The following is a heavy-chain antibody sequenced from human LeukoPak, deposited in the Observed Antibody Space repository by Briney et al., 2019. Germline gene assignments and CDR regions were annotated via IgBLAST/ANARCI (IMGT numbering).Heavy chain of an antibody. J-gene: IGHJ4*02. D-gene: IGHD6-13*01. CDR2: INHSGST. CDR1: GGSFSGYY. V-gene: IGHV4-34*01. Sequence: SETLSLTCAFYGGSFSGYYWSWIRQPPGKGLEWIGEINHSGSTNYNPSLKSRVTISVDTSKNQFSLKLSSVTAADTAVYYCARLQQLYFDYWGQGTLVTVSS. CDR3: ARLQQLYFDY.